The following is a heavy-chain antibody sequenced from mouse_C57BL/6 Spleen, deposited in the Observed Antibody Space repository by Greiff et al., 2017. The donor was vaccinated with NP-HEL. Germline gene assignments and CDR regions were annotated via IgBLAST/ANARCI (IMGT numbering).Heavy chain of an antibody. J-gene: IGHJ1*03. Sequence: EVQLQQSGAELVRPGASVKLSCTASGFNIKDYYMHWVKQRPEQGLEWIGRIDPEDGDTEYAPKFQGKATMTADTSSNTAYLQLSSLTTEDTAGYNCSLYGSSLYCYFDVWGTGTTVTVSS. CDR1: GFNIKDYY. D-gene: IGHD1-1*01. CDR3: SLYGSSLYCYFDV. V-gene: IGHV14-1*01. CDR2: IDPEDGDT.